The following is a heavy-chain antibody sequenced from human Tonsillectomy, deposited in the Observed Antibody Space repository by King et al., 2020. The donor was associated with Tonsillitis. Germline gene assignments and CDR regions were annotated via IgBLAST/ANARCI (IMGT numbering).Heavy chain of an antibody. CDR1: GFVFSNFA. D-gene: IGHD4/OR15-4a*01. CDR2: ISHDGIKK. V-gene: IGHV3-30-3*01. J-gene: IGHJ6*02. CDR3: VRGGDFHEDNDYYFYYGLDV. Sequence: VQLVESGGGVVQPGRSLRVSCAASGFVFSNFAIHWFRQAPGKGLEWVTVISHDGIKKYYADSVKGRFNISRDNSKNTLYLQMHSLKRDDTAVYFCVRGGDFHEDNDYYFYYGLDVWGQGTTVSVSS.